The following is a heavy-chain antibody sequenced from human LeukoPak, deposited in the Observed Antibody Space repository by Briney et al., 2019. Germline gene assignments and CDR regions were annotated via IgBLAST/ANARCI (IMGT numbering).Heavy chain of an antibody. Sequence: SETLSLTCTVSGGSISSSSYYWGWIRQPPGKGLEWIGSIYYSGGTYYNPSLKSRVTISVDTSKNQFSLKLSSVTATDTAVYYCARDPGPYGDYSNWFDPWGQGTLVTVSS. J-gene: IGHJ5*02. CDR1: GGSISSSSYY. CDR2: IYYSGGT. V-gene: IGHV4-39*07. D-gene: IGHD4-17*01. CDR3: ARDPGPYGDYSNWFDP.